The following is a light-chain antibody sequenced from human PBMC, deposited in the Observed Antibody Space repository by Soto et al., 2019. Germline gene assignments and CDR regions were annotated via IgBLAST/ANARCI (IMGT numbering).Light chain of an antibody. Sequence: SALTQPASVSGSPGQSITISFTGTSSDVGGYNYVSWYQQHPGKAPKLIIFEVSYRPSGISNRFSASKSGDTASLTISGLQADDEADYYCCSYTDSRTHIFGSGTKVTV. CDR2: EVS. V-gene: IGLV2-14*01. CDR1: SSDVGGYNY. CDR3: CSYTDSRTHI. J-gene: IGLJ1*01.